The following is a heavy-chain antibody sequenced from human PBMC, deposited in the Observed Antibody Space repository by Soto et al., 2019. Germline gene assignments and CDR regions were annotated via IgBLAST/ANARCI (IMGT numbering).Heavy chain of an antibody. D-gene: IGHD2-15*01. CDR3: VRGRYCSGGSCYDWFDP. V-gene: IGHV1-8*01. CDR1: GYTFTSYD. CDR2: MNPNSGNT. J-gene: IGHJ5*02. Sequence: QVQLVQSGAEVKKPGASVKVSCKASGYTFTSYDINWVRQATGQGLEWMGWMNPNSGNTGYAQKFQGRVTMTRNTSISTAYMELSSLRSEDTAVYYCVRGRYCSGGSCYDWFDPWGQGTLVTVSS.